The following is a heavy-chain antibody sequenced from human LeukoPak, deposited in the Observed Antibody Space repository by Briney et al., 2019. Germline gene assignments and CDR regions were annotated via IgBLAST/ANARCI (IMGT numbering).Heavy chain of an antibody. J-gene: IGHJ6*03. Sequence: ASVKVSCKASGGTFSSYAISWVRQAPGQGLEWMGGIIHIFGTANYAQKFQGRVTITTDESTSTAYMELSSLRSEDTAVYYCARDLSYYYGSGSYYYYMDVWGKGTTVTVSS. V-gene: IGHV1-69*05. CDR1: GGTFSSYA. CDR2: IIHIFGTA. D-gene: IGHD3-10*01. CDR3: ARDLSYYYGSGSYYYYMDV.